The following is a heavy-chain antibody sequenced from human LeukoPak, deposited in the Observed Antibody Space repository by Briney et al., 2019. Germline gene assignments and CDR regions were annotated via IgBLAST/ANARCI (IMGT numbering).Heavy chain of an antibody. J-gene: IGHJ6*03. D-gene: IGHD3-3*01. Sequence: PGGSLRLSCAASGFTFSTYAMNWVRQAPGKGLEWVAVISYDGRQNYYADSVKGRFTISRDNSKNTLYLQMNSLRAEDAAVYYCAKTTGDFWSGYYSNLGSYYYVDVWGKGTTVTVSS. CDR1: GFTFSTYA. V-gene: IGHV3-30*04. CDR2: ISYDGRQN. CDR3: AKTTGDFWSGYYSNLGSYYYVDV.